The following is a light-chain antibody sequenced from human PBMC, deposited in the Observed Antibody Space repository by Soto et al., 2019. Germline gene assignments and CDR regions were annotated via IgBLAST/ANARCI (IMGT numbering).Light chain of an antibody. CDR3: LLSYNGFRV. Sequence: QAVVTQETSLTVSPGGTVTLTCGSSTGAVTSSQYPYWIQPRPGQAPRTLIYDTTDRHSWTPARFSGSLLGGKAALTLSGAQPEDEAEYFCLLSYNGFRVFGGGTTLTVL. CDR2: DTT. CDR1: TGAVTSSQY. V-gene: IGLV7-46*01. J-gene: IGLJ3*02.